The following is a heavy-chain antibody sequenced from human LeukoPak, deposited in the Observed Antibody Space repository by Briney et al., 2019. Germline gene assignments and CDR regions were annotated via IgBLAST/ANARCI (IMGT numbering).Heavy chain of an antibody. CDR2: ISAHDGNT. J-gene: IGHJ4*02. CDR3: ASDGRFAAYEPDY. V-gene: IGHV1-18*01. CDR1: GLTFSNYG. D-gene: IGHD1-26*01. Sequence: ASVKVSCKASGLTFSNYGITWVRQAPGQGLEWVGWISAHDGNTNYAQKFQGRVTMTTDTSTSTAHMELRSLRYDDTAVYYCASDGRFAAYEPDYWGQGTLVTVSS.